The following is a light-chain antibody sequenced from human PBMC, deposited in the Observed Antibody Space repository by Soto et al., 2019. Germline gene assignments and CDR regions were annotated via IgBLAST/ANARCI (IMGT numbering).Light chain of an antibody. J-gene: IGKJ5*01. V-gene: IGKV3-15*01. CDR2: GAS. CDR3: QQYYNWPRT. CDR1: QSVGSN. Sequence: SPATLSVSPGDGATLSCRASQSVGSNLAWFQQKPGQAPRLLIYGASTRATGIPARFSGSGSGTEFTLTISSLQSEDFAVYYCQQYYNWPRTFGHGPRLEIK.